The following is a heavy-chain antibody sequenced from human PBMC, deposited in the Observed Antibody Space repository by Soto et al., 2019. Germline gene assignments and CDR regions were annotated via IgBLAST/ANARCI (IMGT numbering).Heavy chain of an antibody. CDR1: GFTFTDYY. Sequence: GSLRLSCXASGFTFTDYYMSWIRQAPGKGLEWISYISGSGSSFSYADSVKGRFTISRDNAKNSLYLQMNSLRDDDTAVYYCARAPYGGNSAWGIDYWGQGTLVTVSS. J-gene: IGHJ4*02. CDR2: ISGSGSSF. CDR3: ARAPYGGNSAWGIDY. V-gene: IGHV3-11*01. D-gene: IGHD4-17*01.